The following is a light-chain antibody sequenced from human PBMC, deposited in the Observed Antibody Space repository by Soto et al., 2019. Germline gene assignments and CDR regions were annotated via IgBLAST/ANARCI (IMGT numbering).Light chain of an antibody. CDR1: SSDVGSYNL. CDR2: EGS. V-gene: IGLV2-23*01. J-gene: IGLJ1*01. Sequence: QSALTQPASVSGSPGQSITISCTGTSSDVGSYNLVSWYQQYPGKAPKLMIYEGSKRPSGVSNRFSGSKSGNTASLTISGLQAEDEADYYCSSYAGSYVSGTGTKLTVL. CDR3: SSYAGSYV.